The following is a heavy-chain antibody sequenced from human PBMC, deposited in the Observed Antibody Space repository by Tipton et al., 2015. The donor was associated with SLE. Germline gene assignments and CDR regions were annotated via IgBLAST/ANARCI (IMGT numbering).Heavy chain of an antibody. CDR2: IIPIFGPA. J-gene: IGHJ4*02. Sequence: QSGAEVKKPGSSVKVSCKASGGTFSNYGFNWVRQAPGQGLEWMGVIIPIFGPAKYAQRFQGRVTITADESTSTVYMELSSVRSDDTAVYYCAIAVAGRYYFDYWGQGTLVTVSS. V-gene: IGHV1-69*01. CDR1: GGTFSNYG. CDR3: AIAVAGRYYFDY. D-gene: IGHD6-19*01.